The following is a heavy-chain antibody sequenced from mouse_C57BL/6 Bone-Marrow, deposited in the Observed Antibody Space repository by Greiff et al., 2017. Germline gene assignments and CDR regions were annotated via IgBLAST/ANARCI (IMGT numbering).Heavy chain of an antibody. J-gene: IGHJ2*01. CDR2: IDPETGGT. V-gene: IGHV1-15*01. D-gene: IGHD2-4*01. Sequence: VQLQQSGAELVRPGASVTLSCKASGYTFTDYEMHWVKQTPVHGLEWIGAIDPETGGTAYNQKFKGKAILTADKSSSTAYMELRSLTSEDSAVYYCTREPIYYDYDDYWGQGTTLTVSS. CDR3: TREPIYYDYDDY. CDR1: GYTFTDYE.